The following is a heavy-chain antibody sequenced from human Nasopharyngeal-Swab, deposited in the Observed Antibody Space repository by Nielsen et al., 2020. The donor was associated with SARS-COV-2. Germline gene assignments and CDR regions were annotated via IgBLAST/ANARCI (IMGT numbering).Heavy chain of an antibody. Sequence: GGSLRLSCAASGFTFSSYWMHWVRQAPGKGLVWVSRINRDGSSTSYADSVKGRFTISRDNAKNTLYLQMNSLRAEDAAVYYCARVVCSGGSCYQNRYYFDYWGQGTLVTVSS. D-gene: IGHD2-15*01. V-gene: IGHV3-74*01. CDR2: INRDGSST. J-gene: IGHJ4*02. CDR3: ARVVCSGGSCYQNRYYFDY. CDR1: GFTFSSYW.